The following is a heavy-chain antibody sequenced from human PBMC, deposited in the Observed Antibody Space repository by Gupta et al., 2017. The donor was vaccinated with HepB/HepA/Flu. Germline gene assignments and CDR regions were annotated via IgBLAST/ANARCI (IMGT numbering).Heavy chain of an antibody. Sequence: EVQLAESGGGLVQPGGSLRLSCAASGFTVSSYWMHWVRQAPGKGLGWVSRMNQHGSVINYADSEKGRFTISRDNTKNALYLQMNSLRAENTAIYFCSRDTFGHYDDWGQGTLVTVSS. V-gene: IGHV3-74*01. J-gene: IGHJ4*02. CDR2: MNQHGSVI. CDR1: GFTVSSYW. D-gene: IGHD2/OR15-2a*01. CDR3: SRDTFGHYDD.